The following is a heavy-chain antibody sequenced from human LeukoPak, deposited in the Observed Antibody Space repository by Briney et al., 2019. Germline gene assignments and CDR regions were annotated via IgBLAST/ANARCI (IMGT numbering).Heavy chain of an antibody. CDR2: IIPIFGTA. CDR1: GGTFSSYA. D-gene: IGHD4-17*01. Sequence: GASVKVSCKASGGTFSSYAISWVRQAPGQGLEWMGGIIPIFGTANYAQKFQGRVTITADKSTSTAYMELSSLRSEDTAVYYCARAPYGDYSSYNWFDPWGQGTLVTVSS. J-gene: IGHJ5*02. CDR3: ARAPYGDYSSYNWFDP. V-gene: IGHV1-69*06.